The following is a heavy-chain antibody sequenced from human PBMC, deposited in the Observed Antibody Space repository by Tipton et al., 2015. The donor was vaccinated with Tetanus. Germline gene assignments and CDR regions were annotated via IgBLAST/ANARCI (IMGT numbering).Heavy chain of an antibody. J-gene: IGHJ6*02. CDR2: VYHTGST. Sequence: TLSLTCAVSGGSISSSNWWSWVRQTPGKGLEWIGKVYHTGSTDYNPSLKSRVTISVDKSNNQFSLKLRSVTAADTAVYYCARDLHYGKEYYFGMDVWGQGTTVTVSS. V-gene: IGHV4-4*02. D-gene: IGHD4-17*01. CDR1: GGSISSSNW. CDR3: ARDLHYGKEYYFGMDV.